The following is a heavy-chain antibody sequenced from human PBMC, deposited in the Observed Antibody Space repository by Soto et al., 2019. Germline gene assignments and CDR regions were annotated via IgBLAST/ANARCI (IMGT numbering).Heavy chain of an antibody. CDR1: GFTFSSYW. V-gene: IGHV3-7*01. J-gene: IGHJ4*02. CDR3: ARNMGRSSCDY. CDR2: IKQDGSEK. D-gene: IGHD3-10*01. Sequence: EVQLVESGGGLVQPGGSLRLSCAASGFTFSSYWMSWVRQAPGQGLEWVANIKQDGSEKYYVHSVKGRFTISRDNAKNALYLQMKSLRAEDTAVYYCARNMGRSSCDYGGQGTLVPVSS.